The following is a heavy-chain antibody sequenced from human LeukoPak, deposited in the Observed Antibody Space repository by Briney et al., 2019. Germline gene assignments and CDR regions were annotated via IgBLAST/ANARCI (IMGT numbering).Heavy chain of an antibody. CDR2: ISSSSSYI. J-gene: IGHJ4*02. CDR3: ARHVVAVGFDY. Sequence: GGSLRLSCAASGFTFSSYSMNWVRQAPGQGLEWVSSISSSSSYIYYADSVKGRFTISRDNAKNSLYLQMNSLRAEDTAVYYCARHVVAVGFDYWGQGTLVTVSS. V-gene: IGHV3-21*01. D-gene: IGHD3-22*01. CDR1: GFTFSSYS.